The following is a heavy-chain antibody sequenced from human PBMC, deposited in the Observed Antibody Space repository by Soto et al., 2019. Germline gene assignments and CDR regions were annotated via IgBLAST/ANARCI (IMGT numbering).Heavy chain of an antibody. Sequence: GASVKVSCKASGGTFSSYAISWVRQAPGQGLEWMGGIIPIFGTANYAQKFQGRVTITADESTSTAYMELSSLRSEDTAVYYCSVRSITMVRGAPTPFYYYYGMDVWGQGTTVTVSS. V-gene: IGHV1-69*13. J-gene: IGHJ6*02. CDR3: SVRSITMVRGAPTPFYYYYGMDV. CDR1: GGTFSSYA. CDR2: IIPIFGTA. D-gene: IGHD3-10*01.